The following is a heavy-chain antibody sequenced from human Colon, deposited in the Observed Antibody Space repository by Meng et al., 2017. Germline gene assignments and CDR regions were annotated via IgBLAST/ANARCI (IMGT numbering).Heavy chain of an antibody. V-gene: IGHV4-30-4*01. CDR1: GASIDRGDFY. Sequence: QVHLQESGPGLVKPSQTLSLTCTVSGASIDRGDFYLGWIRQSPGKGLEWIGYIFHSGDTYYNPSLKSRITISMDMSQNQFSLKVNSVTAADTATYHCATNERREGANCDNWGQGILVTVSS. CDR3: ATNERREGANCDN. J-gene: IGHJ4*02. D-gene: IGHD5-24*01. CDR2: IFHSGDT.